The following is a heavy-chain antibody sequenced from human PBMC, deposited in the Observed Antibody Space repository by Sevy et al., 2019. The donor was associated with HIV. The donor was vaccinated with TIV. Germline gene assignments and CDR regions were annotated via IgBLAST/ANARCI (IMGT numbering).Heavy chain of an antibody. V-gene: IGHV1-69*06. CDR2: IIPIFGTA. D-gene: IGHD3-3*01. J-gene: IGHJ3*02. CDR3: ARSRLILRFLDWLSRGAFDI. Sequence: ASVKVSCKASGGTFSSYAISWVRQAPGQGLEWMGGIIPIFGTANYARKCQGRVTITADKSTSTAYMELSSLRSEDTAVYYCARSRLILRFLDWLSRGAFDIWGLGTMVTVSS. CDR1: GGTFSSYA.